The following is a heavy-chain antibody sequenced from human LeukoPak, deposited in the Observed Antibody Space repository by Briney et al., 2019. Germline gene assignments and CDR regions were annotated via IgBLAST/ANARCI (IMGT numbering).Heavy chain of an antibody. J-gene: IGHJ4*02. Sequence: GGSLRLSCAASGFTFSSYAMSWVRQAPGKGLEWVSHISGSSSDRRYADSVKGRFTISRDNAKSSLYLQMNSLRAEDKAVYYCARDDDGDDPPDYWGQGTLVTVSS. CDR2: ISGSSSDR. D-gene: IGHD4-17*01. CDR3: ARDDDGDDPPDY. V-gene: IGHV3-21*05. CDR1: GFTFSSYA.